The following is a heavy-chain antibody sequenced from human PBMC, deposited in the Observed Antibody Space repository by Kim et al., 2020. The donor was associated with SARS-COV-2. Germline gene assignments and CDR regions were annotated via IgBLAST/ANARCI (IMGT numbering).Heavy chain of an antibody. Sequence: GGSLRLSCAASGFAFSSYAMTWVRQAPGKGLEWVSIIGARGINTYYADSVKGRFSIFRDNSKNTLFLQMNSLRAEDTAVYYCAKGIKVDLRRNFDSWGQGTLVTVSS. CDR2: IGARGINT. CDR1: GFAFSSYA. J-gene: IGHJ4*02. D-gene: IGHD1-26*01. CDR3: AKGIKVDLRRNFDS. V-gene: IGHV3-23*01.